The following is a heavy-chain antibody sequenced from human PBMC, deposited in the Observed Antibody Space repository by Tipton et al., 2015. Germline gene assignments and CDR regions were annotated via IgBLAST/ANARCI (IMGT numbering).Heavy chain of an antibody. D-gene: IGHD1-14*01. V-gene: IGHV3-7*01. CDR2: IKPDGSES. CDR3: ARPGGFGLDH. Sequence: SLRLSCAASGFTFNNYWMTWVRQAPGKGLEWVANIKPDGSESYYLDSVKGRFTFSRDNAKNSLFLQMNSLRVDDTAVYYCARPGGFGLDHWGQGALFTVSS. J-gene: IGHJ4*02. CDR1: GFTFNNYW.